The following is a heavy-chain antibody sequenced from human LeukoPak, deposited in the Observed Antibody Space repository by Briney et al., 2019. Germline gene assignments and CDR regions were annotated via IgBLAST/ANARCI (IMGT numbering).Heavy chain of an antibody. CDR3: ARDRRSIVVVPAAGAFDI. D-gene: IGHD2-2*01. J-gene: IGHJ3*02. CDR2: INPNSGGT. Sequence: GASVKVSCKASGYTFTGYYMHWVRQAPGQGLEWMGWINPNSGGTNYPQKFQGRVTMTRDTSISTAYMELSRLRSDDTAVYYCARDRRSIVVVPAAGAFDIWGQGTMVTVSS. CDR1: GYTFTGYY. V-gene: IGHV1-2*02.